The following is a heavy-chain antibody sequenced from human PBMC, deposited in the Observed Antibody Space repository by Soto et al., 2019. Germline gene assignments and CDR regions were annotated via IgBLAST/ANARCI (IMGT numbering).Heavy chain of an antibody. J-gene: IGHJ6*02. Sequence: ASVKVSCKASGYTFTTYDINWVRQATGQGLEWMGWMSPNSGATGYAQKFQGRVTITRDTSISTAYMELSNLRSEDTAIYYCVRGVDAGVDVWGQGTMVTVSS. V-gene: IGHV1-8*01. D-gene: IGHD1-1*01. CDR2: MSPNSGAT. CDR1: GYTFTTYD. CDR3: VRGVDAGVDV.